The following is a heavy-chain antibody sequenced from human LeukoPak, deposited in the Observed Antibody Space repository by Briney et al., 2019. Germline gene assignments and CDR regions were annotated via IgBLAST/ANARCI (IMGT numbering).Heavy chain of an antibody. Sequence: PGGSLRLSCAASGFTFSSYSMNWVRQASGKGLEWVSSISSSSSYIYYADSVKGRFTISRDNAKNSLYLQMNSLRAEDTAVYYCARVRKGSNVDDYWGQGTLVTVSS. J-gene: IGHJ4*02. V-gene: IGHV3-21*01. CDR2: ISSSSSYI. D-gene: IGHD1-14*01. CDR1: GFTFSSYS. CDR3: ARVRKGSNVDDY.